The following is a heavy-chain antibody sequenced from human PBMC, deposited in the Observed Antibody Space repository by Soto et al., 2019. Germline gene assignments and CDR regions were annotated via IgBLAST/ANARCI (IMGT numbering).Heavy chain of an antibody. CDR1: GGSISSSSYY. D-gene: IGHD2-15*01. CDR3: ARHTPAISLSDH. J-gene: IGHJ4*02. Sequence: QLQLQESGPGLVKPSETLSLTCTVSGGSISSSSYYWGWIRQPPGKGLEWIGSIYYSGSTYYNPSLRSRVPISVDTSKNQFSLKLSSVTAADTAVYYSARHTPAISLSDHWGQGTLVTVSS. CDR2: IYYSGST. V-gene: IGHV4-39*01.